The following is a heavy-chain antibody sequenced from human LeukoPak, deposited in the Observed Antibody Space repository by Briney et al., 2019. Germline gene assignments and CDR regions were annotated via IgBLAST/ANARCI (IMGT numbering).Heavy chain of an antibody. CDR3: ARLTYYYGMDV. J-gene: IGHJ6*02. V-gene: IGHV3-66*01. D-gene: IGHD3-9*01. CDR2: IYSGGST. Sequence: GGSLRLSCAASGFTVSSNYMSWVRQAPGKGLEWVSVIYSGGSTYYADSVKGRFTISRDNSKNTLYLQMNSLRAEDTAVYYCARLTYYYGMDVWGQGTTVTVSS. CDR1: GFTVSSNY.